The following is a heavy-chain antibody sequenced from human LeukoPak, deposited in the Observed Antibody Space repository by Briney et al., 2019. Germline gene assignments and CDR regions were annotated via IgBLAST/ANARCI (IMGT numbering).Heavy chain of an antibody. CDR1: GFAFSTYE. CDR2: ISSSGKTI. CDR3: AREGIPYCFDY. Sequence: GGSLRLSCAASGFAFSTYEMHWVRQAPGKGLEWVSYISSSGKTIYYADSVKGRFTISRDDSKNSLYLQMNSLTAEDTAIYYCAREGIPYCFDYWGQGTLVTVSS. J-gene: IGHJ4*02. D-gene: IGHD2-15*01. V-gene: IGHV3-48*03.